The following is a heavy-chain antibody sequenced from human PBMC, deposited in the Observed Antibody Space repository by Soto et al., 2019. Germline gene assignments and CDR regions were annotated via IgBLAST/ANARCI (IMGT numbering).Heavy chain of an antibody. V-gene: IGHV4-59*08. D-gene: IGHD2-15*01. J-gene: IGHJ4*02. CDR3: ARRWGRSFDY. CDR1: GGSISSYY. CDR2: IYYSGST. Sequence: SATLSLTCTVSGGSISSYYWSWIRQPPGKGLEWIGYIYYSGSTNYNPSLKSRVTISVDTSKNQFSLKLSSVTAADTAVYYCARRWGRSFDYWGQGTLVTVSS.